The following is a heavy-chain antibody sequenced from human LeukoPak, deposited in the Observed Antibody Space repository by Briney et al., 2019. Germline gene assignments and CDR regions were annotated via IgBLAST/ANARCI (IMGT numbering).Heavy chain of an antibody. J-gene: IGHJ5*02. CDR2: IYYTGST. Sequence: TPSETLSLTCTGSGGSISTYYWSWIRQPPGKGLEWIGYIYYTGSTSYNPSLKSRVTMSLDASKNQFSLELNSVTPADTAVYYCARGGNYWPQWWFDPWGRGTLVSVSS. CDR1: GGSISTYY. CDR3: ARGGNYWPQWWFDP. D-gene: IGHD1-26*01. V-gene: IGHV4-59*01.